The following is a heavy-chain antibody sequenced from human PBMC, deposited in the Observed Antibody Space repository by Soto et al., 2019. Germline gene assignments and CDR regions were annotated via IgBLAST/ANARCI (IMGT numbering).Heavy chain of an antibody. J-gene: IGHJ4*02. D-gene: IGHD3-3*01. CDR3: AKEGYGRIFNFDY. Sequence: GGSLRLSCAASGFTFSSYAISWVRQAPGKGLEWVSSISGSGVPTYYANAVEGRFTISRDNSKNTLFLRMNSLRAEDTAIYYCAKEGYGRIFNFDYWAQGILVTVSS. CDR1: GFTFSSYA. CDR2: ISGSGVPT. V-gene: IGHV3-23*01.